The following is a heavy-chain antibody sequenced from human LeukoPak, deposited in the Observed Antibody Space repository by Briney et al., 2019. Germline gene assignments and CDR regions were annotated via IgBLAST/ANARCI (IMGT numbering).Heavy chain of an antibody. CDR2: INHSGST. Sequence: PSETLSLTCAVYGGSFSGYYWSWIRQPPGKGLYWIGEINHSGSTNYNPSLKSRVTISVDTSKNQFSLKLSSVTAADTAVYYCARRHNVGFDYWGQGTLVTVSS. V-gene: IGHV4-34*01. J-gene: IGHJ4*02. CDR3: ARRHNVGFDY. D-gene: IGHD1-14*01. CDR1: GGSFSGYY.